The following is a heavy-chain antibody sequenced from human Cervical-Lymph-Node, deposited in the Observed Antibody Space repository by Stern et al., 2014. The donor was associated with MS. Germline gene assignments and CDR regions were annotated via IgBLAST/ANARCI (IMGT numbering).Heavy chain of an antibody. CDR3: AGDDNV. V-gene: IGHV4-59*01. J-gene: IGHJ2*01. D-gene: IGHD5-24*01. CDR1: GGSISEYY. Sequence: QLQLQESGPGLVKPSETLSLTCSVSGGSISEYYWSWIRQPPGKGPEWIGYIYHSGDTNYNPSLKSRVTISLDMSKNQFSLKLSAVTAADTAVYYCAGDDNVWGRGTLVTVSS. CDR2: IYHSGDT.